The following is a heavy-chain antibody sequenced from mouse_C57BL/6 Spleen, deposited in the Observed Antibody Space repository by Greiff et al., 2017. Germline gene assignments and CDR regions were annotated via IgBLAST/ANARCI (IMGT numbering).Heavy chain of an antibody. J-gene: IGHJ2*01. CDR1: GFTFSDYG. V-gene: IGHV5-15*01. CDR2: ISNLAYSI. Sequence: EVPLVESGGGLVQPGGSLKLSCAASGFTFSDYGMAWVRQAPRKGPEWVAFISNLAYSIYYADTVTGRFTISRENAKNTLYLEMSSLRSEDTAMYYCARLYSNYDYFDYWGQGTTLTVSS. D-gene: IGHD2-5*01. CDR3: ARLYSNYDYFDY.